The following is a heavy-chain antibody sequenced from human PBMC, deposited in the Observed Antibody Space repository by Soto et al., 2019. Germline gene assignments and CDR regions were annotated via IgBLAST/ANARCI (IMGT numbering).Heavy chain of an antibody. D-gene: IGHD2-21*01. CDR1: GGSFSGYY. CDR2: INHLGSI. CDR3: TRGGISHWAYFYYMDV. J-gene: IGHJ6*03. Sequence: SETLSLTCSVYGGSFSGYYWSWIRQPPGMALEWIGEINHLGSINYNPSLKSRVTMSVDTSKNQFSLTLNSVTAADTATYYCTRGGISHWAYFYYMDVWDRGTTVTVSS. V-gene: IGHV4-34*01.